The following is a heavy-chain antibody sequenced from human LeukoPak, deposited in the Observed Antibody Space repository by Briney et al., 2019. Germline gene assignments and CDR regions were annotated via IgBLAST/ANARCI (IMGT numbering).Heavy chain of an antibody. J-gene: IGHJ4*02. CDR1: GFTLSGDY. V-gene: IGHV3-53*01. D-gene: IGHD2-15*01. Sequence: GGSLRLSCAASGFTLSGDYMSWVRQAPGKGLEWVSVIFGASTTYYADSVKGRFTISRDNSKNTLYLQMNSLRAEDTAVYYCARAIQFGGYFDYWGQGTLVTVST. CDR2: IFGASTT. CDR3: ARAIQFGGYFDY.